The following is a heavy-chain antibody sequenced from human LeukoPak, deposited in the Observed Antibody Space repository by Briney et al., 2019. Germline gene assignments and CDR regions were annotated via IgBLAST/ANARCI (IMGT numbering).Heavy chain of an antibody. CDR2: INPNSGGT. CDR3: ARVVWGESGYYFDY. V-gene: IGHV1-2*02. CDR1: GYTFTGYY. Sequence: GASVKVSCKASGYTFTGYYMHWVRQAPGQGLEWMGWINPNSGGTNYVQKFQGRVTMTRDTSISTAYMELSRLRSDDTAVYYCARVVWGESGYYFDYWGQGTLVTVSS. J-gene: IGHJ4*02. D-gene: IGHD3-16*01.